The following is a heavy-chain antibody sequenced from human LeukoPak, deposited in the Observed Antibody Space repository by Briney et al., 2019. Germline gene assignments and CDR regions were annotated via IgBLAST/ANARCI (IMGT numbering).Heavy chain of an antibody. Sequence: VAVISYAGSNKYYADSVKGRFTISRDNSTNTLYLQMNSLRAEDTAVYHCARADYGDQGTDYWGQGTLVTVSS. CDR3: ARADYGDQGTDY. CDR2: ISYAGSNK. V-gene: IGHV3-30-3*01. J-gene: IGHJ4*02. D-gene: IGHD4-17*01.